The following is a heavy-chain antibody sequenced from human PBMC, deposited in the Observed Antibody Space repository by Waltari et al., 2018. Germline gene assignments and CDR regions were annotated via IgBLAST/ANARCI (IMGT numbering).Heavy chain of an antibody. D-gene: IGHD3-22*01. V-gene: IGHV4-30-4*08. CDR3: VRGRYYYNSSGRGTSHWYFDL. CDR2: TDYIMNT. CDR1: GGSISSGDYY. J-gene: IGHJ2*01. Sequence: QVQLQESGPGLVRPSQTLSLTCTVSGGSISSGDYYWSWIRPPPGKGLEWIGYTDYIMNTYAKPSLRSRVTISVDTSKNQFSLKLSSVTVADTAVYYCVRGRYYYNSSGRGTSHWYFDLWGRGTLVTVSS.